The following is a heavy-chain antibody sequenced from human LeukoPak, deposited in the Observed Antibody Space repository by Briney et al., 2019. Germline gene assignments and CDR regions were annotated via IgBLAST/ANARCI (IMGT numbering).Heavy chain of an antibody. D-gene: IGHD3-10*01. V-gene: IGHV3-74*01. CDR1: GFTFSGYW. CDR2: INPDGGTT. Sequence: GGSLRLSCAASGFTFSGYWMHWVRQAPGKGLVWVSRINPDGGTTIYVDSVKCRFTISRDNAKNTVYLQMNSLTSEDTAFYYCARESPGSGQYYFDYWGQGTLVTVSS. CDR3: ARESPGSGQYYFDY. J-gene: IGHJ4*02.